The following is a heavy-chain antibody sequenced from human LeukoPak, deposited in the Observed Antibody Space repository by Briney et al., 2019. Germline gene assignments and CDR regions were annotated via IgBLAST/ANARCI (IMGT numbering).Heavy chain of an antibody. J-gene: IGHJ4*02. CDR2: ISSSSGYI. V-gene: IGHV3-21*01. CDR3: ARAENSGYDIGAIYCSGGSCYSSSEGELGY. CDR1: GFTFSSYS. D-gene: IGHD2-15*01. Sequence: PGGSLRLSCAASGFTFSSYSMNWVRQAPGKGLEWVSSISSSSGYIYYADSVKGRFTISRDNAKNSLYLQMNSLRAEDTAVYYCARAENSGYDIGAIYCSGGSCYSSSEGELGYWGQGTLVTVSS.